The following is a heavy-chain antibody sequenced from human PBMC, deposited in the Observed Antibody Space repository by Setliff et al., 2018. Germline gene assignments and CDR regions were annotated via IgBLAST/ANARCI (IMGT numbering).Heavy chain of an antibody. CDR3: ARAGPTVTFFRVLVISWWDP. Sequence: SETLSLTCAVSGYSIRSGNYWGRIRQPPGKGLEWIGSISHSGSAYYNPSLKSRVTISLDMSKNQFSLKLGSVTAADTARYYCARAGPTVTFFRVLVISWWDPWGQGSLVTVSS. J-gene: IGHJ5*02. CDR1: GYSIRSGNY. CDR2: ISHSGSA. V-gene: IGHV4-38-2*01. D-gene: IGHD3-3*01.